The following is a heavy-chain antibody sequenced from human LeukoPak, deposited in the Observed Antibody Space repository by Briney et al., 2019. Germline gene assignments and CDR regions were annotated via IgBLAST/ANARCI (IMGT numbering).Heavy chain of an antibody. J-gene: IGHJ4*02. V-gene: IGHV3-64D*09. CDR3: TTDISAVLY. CDR1: GFTFSSYS. CDR2: ISSNGGST. Sequence: GGLRLSCSASGFTFSSYSMHWVRPAPGKGLEYVSVISSNGGSTYYADSVKGRFTISRDNSKNTLYLQMSSLRAEDTAVYYCTTDISAVLYWGQGTLVTVSS. D-gene: IGHD1-14*01.